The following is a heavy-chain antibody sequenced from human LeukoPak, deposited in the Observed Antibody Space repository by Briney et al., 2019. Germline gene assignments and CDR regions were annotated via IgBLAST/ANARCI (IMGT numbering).Heavy chain of an antibody. J-gene: IGHJ5*02. CDR3: ARDQVKFYCGSGSYNWFDP. D-gene: IGHD3-10*01. Sequence: ASVKVSCKASGYTFTSYYMHWVRQAPGQGLEWMGIINPSGGSTSYAQKFQGRVTMTRDMSTSTVYMELSSLRSEDTAVYYCARDQVKFYCGSGSYNWFDPWGQGTLVTVSS. CDR1: GYTFTSYY. V-gene: IGHV1-46*01. CDR2: INPSGGST.